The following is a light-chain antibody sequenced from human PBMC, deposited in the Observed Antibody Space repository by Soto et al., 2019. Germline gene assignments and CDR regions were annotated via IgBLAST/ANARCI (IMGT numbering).Light chain of an antibody. Sequence: QSALTQPASVSGSPGQSITISCTGTSSDVGGYNYVSWYQQHPGKAPKLMIYEVSNRPSGVSNRFSGSKSDTSASLAITGLQIDDEADYYCQSYDTGLTGHVLFGGGTKLTVL. CDR3: QSYDTGLTGHVL. V-gene: IGLV2-14*01. CDR2: EVS. J-gene: IGLJ2*01. CDR1: SSDVGGYNY.